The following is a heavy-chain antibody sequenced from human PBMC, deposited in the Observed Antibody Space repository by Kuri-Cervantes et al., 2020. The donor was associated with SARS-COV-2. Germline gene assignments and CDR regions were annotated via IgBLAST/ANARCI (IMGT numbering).Heavy chain of an antibody. CDR1: GASISSGDYY. J-gene: IGHJ6*02. V-gene: IGHV4-30-4*08. CDR2: IYSSGNT. D-gene: IGHD3-3*01. CDR3: AREVLGLRFTMFGMVDQGXXXYNGMDV. Sequence: SCTVSGASISSGDYYWTWIRQPPGKGLEWIGYIYSSGNTHYNPSLKSRVTISVDASKNQFSLKLSSVTAADTAVYFCAREVLGLRFTMFGMVDQGXXXYNGMDVWGQGTTVTVSS.